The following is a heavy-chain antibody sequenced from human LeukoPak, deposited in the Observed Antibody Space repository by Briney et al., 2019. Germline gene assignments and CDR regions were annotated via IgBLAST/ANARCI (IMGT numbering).Heavy chain of an antibody. J-gene: IGHJ3*02. Sequence: SETLSLTCTVSGGSISSYYWSWIRQPAGKGLEWIGHVYASGSTNYNPSLRSRVTMSVDTSKNQFSLRLRSVTAADTAVYYCAREYSSSSGKNAFDIWGQGTMVTVSS. CDR1: GGSISSYY. D-gene: IGHD6-6*01. CDR2: VYASGST. V-gene: IGHV4-4*07. CDR3: AREYSSSSGKNAFDI.